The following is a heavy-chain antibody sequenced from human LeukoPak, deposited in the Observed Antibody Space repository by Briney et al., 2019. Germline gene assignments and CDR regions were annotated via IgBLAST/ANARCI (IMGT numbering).Heavy chain of an antibody. J-gene: IGHJ3*01. CDR3: ARREVENYDSSGYYYDAFDL. V-gene: IGHV4-39*01. Sequence: SETLSLTCTVSGGSISSSSYNWGWIRQPPGKGLEWIGRVYYSGNTYYNPSLKSRVTISVDTSKNQFSLKLSSVTAADTAVYYCARREVENYDSSGYYYDAFDLWGQGTMVTVSS. CDR1: GGSISSSSYN. CDR2: VYYSGNT. D-gene: IGHD3-22*01.